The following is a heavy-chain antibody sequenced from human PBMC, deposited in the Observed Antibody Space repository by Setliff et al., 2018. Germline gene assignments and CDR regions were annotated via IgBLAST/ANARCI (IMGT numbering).Heavy chain of an antibody. CDR1: GGSISSGSYY. J-gene: IGHJ4*02. Sequence: SETLSLTCTVSGGSISSGSYYWSWIRQPAGKGLERIGRIYTSGSTNYNPSLKSRVTISVDTSKNQFSLKLSSVTAADTAVYYCARKGLDYSLHFDYWGQGTLVTVSS. V-gene: IGHV4-61*02. D-gene: IGHD5-18*01. CDR2: IYTSGST. CDR3: ARKGLDYSLHFDY.